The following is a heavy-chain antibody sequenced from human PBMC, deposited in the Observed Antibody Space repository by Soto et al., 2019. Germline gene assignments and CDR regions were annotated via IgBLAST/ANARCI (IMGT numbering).Heavy chain of an antibody. CDR2: IYYSGST. V-gene: IGHV4-61*01. Sequence: QVQLQESGPGLVKPSETLSLTCTVSGGSVSSGSYYWSWIRQPPGKGLEWIGYIYYSGSTNYNPSLKSRVTISVDTSKNQFSLKLSSVTAADTAVYYCARVVYNWNGNIWFDPWGQGTLVTVSS. D-gene: IGHD1-20*01. CDR3: ARVVYNWNGNIWFDP. CDR1: GGSVSSGSYY. J-gene: IGHJ5*02.